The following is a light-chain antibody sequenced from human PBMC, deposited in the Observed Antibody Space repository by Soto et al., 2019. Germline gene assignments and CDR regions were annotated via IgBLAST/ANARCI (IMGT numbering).Light chain of an antibody. CDR1: QGIRND. Sequence: DIKMTQSPSSLSASVGDRVTVTCRASQGIRNDLGWYQQKPGKAPKRLIYAASSLQSGVPSRFSGSGSGTEFTLTINSLQPDDFATYYCQQYHIYSGTFGQGTKVDIK. CDR3: QQYHIYSGT. J-gene: IGKJ1*01. CDR2: AAS. V-gene: IGKV1-17*01.